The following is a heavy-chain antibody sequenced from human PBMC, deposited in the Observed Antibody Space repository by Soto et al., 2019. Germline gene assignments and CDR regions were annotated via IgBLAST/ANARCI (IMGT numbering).Heavy chain of an antibody. Sequence: QVQLVQSGAEVKKPGASVKVSCKASGYTFTGYYMHWVRQAPGQGLEWMGWINPNSGGTNYAQKFQGRVTMTRDTSVSTAYMELSRLRSDDTAVYYCARDLVSVDGIAAVYYFDYWGQGTLVTVSS. CDR1: GYTFTGYY. V-gene: IGHV1-2*02. D-gene: IGHD6-13*01. J-gene: IGHJ4*02. CDR2: INPNSGGT. CDR3: ARDLVSVDGIAAVYYFDY.